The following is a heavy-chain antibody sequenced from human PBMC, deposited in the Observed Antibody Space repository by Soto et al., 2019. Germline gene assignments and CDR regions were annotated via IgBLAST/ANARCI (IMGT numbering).Heavy chain of an antibody. V-gene: IGHV3-73*02. D-gene: IGHD4-17*01. CDR3: TRATDTGGLNWFDP. J-gene: IGHJ5*02. CDR2: IRTKSNSYAT. Sequence: EVQLVESGGDLVQPGGSLKLSRAASGFTFSDSAVHWVRQASGKGLEWVGRIRTKSNSYATTCTASLKGRFTISRDDSKNTAYLQMNSLETEDTAVYYCTRATDTGGLNWFDPWGPGTLVTVSS. CDR1: GFTFSDSA.